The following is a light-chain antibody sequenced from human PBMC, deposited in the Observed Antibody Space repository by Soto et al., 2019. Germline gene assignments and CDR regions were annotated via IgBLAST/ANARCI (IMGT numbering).Light chain of an antibody. V-gene: IGKV3-15*01. J-gene: IGKJ3*01. CDR2: GAS. CDR3: QQANSFPGA. Sequence: EIVMTQSPATLSVSPGERATLSCRASQSVSSNLAWYQQKPGQAPRLLIYGASTRATGIPARFSGSGSGTEFTLTISSLQSEDFATYYCQQANSFPGAFGPGTKVDIK. CDR1: QSVSSN.